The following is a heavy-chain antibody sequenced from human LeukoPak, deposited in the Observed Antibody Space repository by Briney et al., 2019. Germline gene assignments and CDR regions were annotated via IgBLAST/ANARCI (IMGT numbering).Heavy chain of an antibody. CDR2: ISYSGTT. Sequence: SETLSLTCTVSGGSISNSYWNWIRQPPGKGLEWIGYISYSGTTKYNPSLRSRVTISVDTSKNQFSLRLTSVTAADTAVYYCARGSDSKSTYFDYWGQGTLVTVSS. D-gene: IGHD5-12*01. J-gene: IGHJ4*02. CDR3: ARGSDSKSTYFDY. V-gene: IGHV4-59*01. CDR1: GGSISNSY.